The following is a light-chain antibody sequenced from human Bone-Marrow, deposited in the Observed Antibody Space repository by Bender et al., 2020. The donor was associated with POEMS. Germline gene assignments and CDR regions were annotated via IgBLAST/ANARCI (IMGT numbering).Light chain of an antibody. CDR1: DLGDKY. V-gene: IGLV3-1*01. Sequence: SYEVTQPPSVSVSPGQTASINCSGDDLGDKYVAWYQQKPGQSPVLVIYQDTKRPSGIPERFSGSNSGNTATLTISGTQAMDEADYCCQAWDTYSVIFGGGTKLTVL. J-gene: IGLJ2*01. CDR3: QAWDTYSVI. CDR2: QDT.